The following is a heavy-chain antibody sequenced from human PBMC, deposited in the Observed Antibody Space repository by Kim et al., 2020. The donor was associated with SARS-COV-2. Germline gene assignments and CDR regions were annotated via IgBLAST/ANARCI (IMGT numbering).Heavy chain of an antibody. CDR3: ARDGILTGYYTSYFDY. V-gene: IGHV3-30*07. J-gene: IGHJ4*02. D-gene: IGHD3-9*01. Sequence: SVKGRFTISRDNSKNTLYLQMNSLRAEDTAVYYCARDGILTGYYTSYFDYWGQGTLVTVSS.